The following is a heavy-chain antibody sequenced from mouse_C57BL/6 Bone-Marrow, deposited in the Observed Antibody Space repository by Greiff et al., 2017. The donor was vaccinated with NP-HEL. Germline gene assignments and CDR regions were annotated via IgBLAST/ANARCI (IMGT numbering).Heavy chain of an antibody. J-gene: IGHJ4*01. CDR1: GFSLTSYG. V-gene: IGHV2-2*01. D-gene: IGHD1-1*01. CDR3: VVFYYYGSSPYYYAMDY. Sequence: VQLVESGPGLVQPSQSLSITCTVSGFSLTSYGVHWVRQSPGKGLEWLGVIWSGGSTDYNAAFISRLSISKDNSKSQVFFKMNSLQADDTAIYYCVVFYYYGSSPYYYAMDYWGQGTSVTVSS. CDR2: IWSGGST.